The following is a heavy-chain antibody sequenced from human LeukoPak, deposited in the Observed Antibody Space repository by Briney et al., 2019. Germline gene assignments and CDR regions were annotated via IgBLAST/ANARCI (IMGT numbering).Heavy chain of an antibody. V-gene: IGHV4-34*01. CDR1: GGSFSGYY. Sequence: SETLSLTCAVYGGSFSGYYWSWIRQPPGKGLEWIGEINHSGSTNYNPSLKSRVTISVDTSKNQFSLKLSSVTAADTAVYYCARGLSGWYGGAYDYRGQGTLVTVSS. CDR2: INHSGST. D-gene: IGHD6-19*01. J-gene: IGHJ4*02. CDR3: ARGLSGWYGGAYDY.